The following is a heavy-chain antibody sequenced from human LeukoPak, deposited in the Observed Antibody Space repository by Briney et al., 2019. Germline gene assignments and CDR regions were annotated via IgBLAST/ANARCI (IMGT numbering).Heavy chain of an antibody. V-gene: IGHV3-21*06. CDR3: ASDIAVAGPSYYYYGMDV. J-gene: IGHJ6*02. D-gene: IGHD6-19*01. CDR2: ISSSSSYI. Sequence: PGGSLRLSCGASGFTFSSCTVIWVRQAPGKGLEWVSSISSSSSYIYYADSVQGRFTISRDNAKNSLYLEMNGLRADDTAIYYCASDIAVAGPSYYYYGMDVWGQGTTVTVSS. CDR1: GFTFSSCT.